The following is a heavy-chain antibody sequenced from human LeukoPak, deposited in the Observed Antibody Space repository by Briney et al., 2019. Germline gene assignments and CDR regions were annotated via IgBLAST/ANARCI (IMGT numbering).Heavy chain of an antibody. J-gene: IGHJ6*02. CDR1: GGSISSGSYY. CDR2: IYTSGST. CDR3: AREGLGYCSSTSCYANYYYYGMDV. D-gene: IGHD2-2*01. Sequence: SETLSLTCTVSGGSISSGSYYWSWIRQPAGKGLEWIGRIYTSGSTNYNPSLKSRVTISVDTSKNQFSLKLSSVTAADTAVYYCAREGLGYCSSTSCYANYYYYGMDVWGQGTTVTVSS. V-gene: IGHV4-61*02.